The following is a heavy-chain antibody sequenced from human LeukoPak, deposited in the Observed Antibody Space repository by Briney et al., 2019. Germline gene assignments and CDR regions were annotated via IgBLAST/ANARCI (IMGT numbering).Heavy chain of an antibody. Sequence: SQTLSLTCTVSGGSISSGSYYWSWIRQPAGKGLEWIGRIYTSGSTNYNPSLKSRVTISVDTSKNQFSLKLSSVTAADTAVYYCARVILNYYYMDVWGKGTTVTVSS. J-gene: IGHJ6*03. CDR3: ARVILNYYYMDV. CDR1: GGSISSGSYY. V-gene: IGHV4-61*02. CDR2: IYTSGST. D-gene: IGHD3-9*01.